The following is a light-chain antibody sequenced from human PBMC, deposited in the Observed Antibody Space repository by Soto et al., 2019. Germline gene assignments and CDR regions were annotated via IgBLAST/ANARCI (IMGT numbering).Light chain of an antibody. V-gene: IGLV1-47*02. J-gene: IGLJ2*01. CDR3: ATWDDSLSGVV. CDR2: SND. CDR1: SSNIETND. Sequence: QSALTQPPSASGTPGQRVTISCSGSSSNIETNDIFWHQQLPGSAPKLLIYSNDQRPSWVPDRFSASKSGTSASLAISGLRSEDEAEYFCATWDDSLSGVVFGGGTKLTVL.